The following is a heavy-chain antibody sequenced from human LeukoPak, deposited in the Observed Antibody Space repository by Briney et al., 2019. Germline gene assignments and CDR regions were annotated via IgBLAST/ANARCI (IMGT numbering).Heavy chain of an antibody. CDR2: ISGGSGTI. CDR3: ARGRSTSVGTSFGC. CDR1: GFTFSSFS. D-gene: IGHD2/OR15-2a*01. Sequence: GGSLRLSCAASGFTFSSFSMNWVRQAPGKGLEWVSYISGGSGTIYYADSVKGRFTISRDNAKNSLFLQMNSLRDEDTAVYYCARGRSTSVGTSFGCWGQGALVTVSS. J-gene: IGHJ4*02. V-gene: IGHV3-48*02.